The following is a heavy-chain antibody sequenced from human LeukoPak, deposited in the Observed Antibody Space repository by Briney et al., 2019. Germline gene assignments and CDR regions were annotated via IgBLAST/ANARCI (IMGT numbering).Heavy chain of an antibody. J-gene: IGHJ4*02. D-gene: IGHD2-15*01. V-gene: IGHV3-33*01. CDR3: ARSYCSGGSCYSADY. CDR2: IWYDGSNK. CDR1: GFTFSSYG. Sequence: GGSLRLSCAASGFTFSSYGMHWVRQAPGKGLEWVAVIWYDGSNKYYADSVKGRFTISRDNSKNTLYLQMNGLRAEDTAVYYCARSYCSGGSCYSADYWGQGTLVTVSS.